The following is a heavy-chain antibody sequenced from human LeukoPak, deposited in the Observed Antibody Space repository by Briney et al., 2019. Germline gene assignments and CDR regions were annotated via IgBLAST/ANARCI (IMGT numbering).Heavy chain of an antibody. Sequence: PGGSLRLSCAASGFTFSSYAMHCVRQAPGKGLEWVAAISYDGPNKYYVDSVKGRFTISRDNSKNTLYLQMNSLRAEDTAVYYCARVKYSSGWGYYYYYMDVWGKGTTVTVSS. CDR2: ISYDGPNK. CDR3: ARVKYSSGWGYYYYYMDV. D-gene: IGHD6-19*01. J-gene: IGHJ6*03. V-gene: IGHV3-30*04. CDR1: GFTFSSYA.